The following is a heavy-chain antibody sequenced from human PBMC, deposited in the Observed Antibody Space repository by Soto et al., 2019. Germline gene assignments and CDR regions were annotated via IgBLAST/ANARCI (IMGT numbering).Heavy chain of an antibody. D-gene: IGHD6-13*01. CDR3: ARGYILYSSSWYGWFDP. CDR1: GGSFSGYY. CDR2: INHSGST. V-gene: IGHV4-34*01. J-gene: IGHJ5*02. Sequence: SETLSLTCAVYGGSFSGYYWSWIRQPPGKGLEWIGEINHSGSTNYNPSLKSRVTISVDTSKNQFSLKLSSVTAANTAVYYCARGYILYSSSWYGWFDPWGQGTLVTVYS.